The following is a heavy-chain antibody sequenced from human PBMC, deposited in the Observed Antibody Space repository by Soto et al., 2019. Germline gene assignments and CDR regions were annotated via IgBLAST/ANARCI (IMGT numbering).Heavy chain of an antibody. V-gene: IGHV1-46*01. J-gene: IGHJ6*02. CDR2: INPSGGST. CDR3: ARDLRAHVIVVVPAAINYYYGMDV. Sequence: GASVKVSCKASGYTFTSYYMHWVRQAPGQGLEWMGIINPSGGSTSYAQKLQGRVTMTTDTSTSTAYMELRSLRSDDTAVYYCARDLRAHVIVVVPAAINYYYGMDVWGQGTTVTVSS. CDR1: GYTFTSYY. D-gene: IGHD2-2*01.